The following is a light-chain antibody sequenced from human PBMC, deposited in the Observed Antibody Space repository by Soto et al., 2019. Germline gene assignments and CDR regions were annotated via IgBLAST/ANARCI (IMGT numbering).Light chain of an antibody. V-gene: IGKV3-15*01. J-gene: IGKJ4*01. CDR3: QQYNNWPPVT. CDR1: QSVSSK. Sequence: MTQSPSTLPVSPGERATLSCRASQSVSSKLAWYQQKPGQAPRLLIYGASTRATGIPARFSGSGSGTEFTLTISSLQSEDFAVYYCQQYNNWPPVTFGGGTKVEIK. CDR2: GAS.